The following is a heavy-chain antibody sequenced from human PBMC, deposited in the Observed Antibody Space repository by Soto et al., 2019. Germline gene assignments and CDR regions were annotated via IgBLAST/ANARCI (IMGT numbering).Heavy chain of an antibody. CDR3: GGWVGRFTTAFFFGPLYF. CDR2: ISYDGSWD. V-gene: IGHV3-30*04. D-gene: IGHD3-3*01. CDR1: GFIFSSYA. J-gene: IGHJ4*02. Sequence: HPGGSLRLSCAASGFIFSSYAMHWVRRAPGKGLEWVAFISYDGSWDHRPDSVKGRFTISRDNTKNTLYLQMNSLRPEDTSVYYCGGWVGRFTTAFFFGPLYFWGQGTLGPASS.